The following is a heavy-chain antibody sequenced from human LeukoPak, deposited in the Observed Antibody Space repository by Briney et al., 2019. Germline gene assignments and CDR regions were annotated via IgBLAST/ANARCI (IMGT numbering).Heavy chain of an antibody. V-gene: IGHV1-69*13. J-gene: IGHJ4*02. Sequence: GASVKVSCKASGGTFSSYAISWVRQAPGQGLEWMGGIIPIFGTANYAQKFQGRVTITADESTSTAYMELSSLRSEDTAVYYCARDWGSSSPNFDYWGRGTLVTVSS. CDR2: IIPIFGTA. D-gene: IGHD3-16*01. CDR1: GGTFSSYA. CDR3: ARDWGSSSPNFDY.